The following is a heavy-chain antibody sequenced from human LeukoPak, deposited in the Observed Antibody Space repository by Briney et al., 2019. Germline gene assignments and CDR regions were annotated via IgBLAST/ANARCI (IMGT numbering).Heavy chain of an antibody. Sequence: GGSLRLSCAASGFTFSDYYMSWIRQAPGKGLEWVSYISSSGSTIYYADSVKGRFTISRDNAKNSLYLQMNSLRAEDTAVYYCARATSSSRYYYYYYGMDVWGQGTTVTVSS. D-gene: IGHD6-13*01. CDR2: ISSSGSTI. V-gene: IGHV3-11*01. J-gene: IGHJ6*02. CDR3: ARATSSSRYYYYYYGMDV. CDR1: GFTFSDYY.